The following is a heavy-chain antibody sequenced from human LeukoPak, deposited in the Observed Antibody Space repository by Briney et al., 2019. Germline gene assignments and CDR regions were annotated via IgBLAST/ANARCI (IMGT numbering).Heavy chain of an antibody. CDR2: IFYSGSA. CDR1: GDSITNYY. J-gene: IGHJ4*02. Sequence: SETLSLTCSVSGDSITNYYWSWIRQPPGKGLEWIGYIFYSGSANYNPSLKSRVSISVDTSKKKFSLKLNSVTAADTAVYYCARDFGGSGWYYFDYWGQGTLVTVSS. V-gene: IGHV4-59*12. CDR3: ARDFGGSGWYYFDY. D-gene: IGHD6-19*01.